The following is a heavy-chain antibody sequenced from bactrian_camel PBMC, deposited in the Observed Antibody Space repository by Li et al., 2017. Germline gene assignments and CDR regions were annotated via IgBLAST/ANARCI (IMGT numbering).Heavy chain of an antibody. J-gene: IGHJ4*01. V-gene: IGHV3-2*01. CDR1: ASISRSYL. CDR2: LYTAINMT. Sequence: VQLVESGGGSVQAGGSLTLSCTSSASISRSYLIAWFRQVPGKERAGVASLYTAINMTYYSDAVKGRFSLSQDNAKNTLYLRMDTLKPEDTGLYFCAANKPPCYYSETLAAQADDLNHWGQGTQVTVS. CDR3: AANKPPCYYSETLAAQADDLNH. D-gene: IGHD2*01.